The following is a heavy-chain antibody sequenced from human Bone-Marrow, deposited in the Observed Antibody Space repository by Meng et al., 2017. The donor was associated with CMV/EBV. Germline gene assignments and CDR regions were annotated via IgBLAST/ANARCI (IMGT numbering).Heavy chain of an antibody. CDR3: ARELGYCSSTSCSGGDV. J-gene: IGHJ6*02. V-gene: IGHV1-2*02. Sequence: SVKVPCKASGGTFSSYTISWVRQAPGQGLEWMGWINPNSGGTNYAQKFQGRVTMTRDTSISTAYMELSRLRSDDTAVYYCARELGYCSSTSCSGGDVWGQGNTVTVSS. CDR1: GGTFSSYT. D-gene: IGHD2-2*01. CDR2: INPNSGGT.